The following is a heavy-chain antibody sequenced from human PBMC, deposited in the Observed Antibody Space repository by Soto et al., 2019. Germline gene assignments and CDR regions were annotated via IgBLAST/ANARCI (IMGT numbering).Heavy chain of an antibody. Sequence: SETLSLTCAVSGGSISSSNWWSWVRQPPGKGLEWIGEIYHSGSTNYNPSLKSRVTISVDKSKDQFSLKLSSVTAADTAVYYCASSSIAVAGTLTRLDYWGQGTLVT. CDR1: GGSISSSNW. CDR3: ASSSIAVAGTLTRLDY. D-gene: IGHD6-19*01. J-gene: IGHJ4*02. V-gene: IGHV4-4*02. CDR2: IYHSGST.